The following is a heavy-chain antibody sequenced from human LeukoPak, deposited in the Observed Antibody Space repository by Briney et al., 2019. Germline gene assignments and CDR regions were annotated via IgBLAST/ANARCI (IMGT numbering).Heavy chain of an antibody. J-gene: IGHJ4*02. CDR1: GFTFSSSA. CDR3: AKQLGYCSDGSCYFPY. D-gene: IGHD2-15*01. V-gene: IGHV3-23*01. Sequence: QPGGSLRLSCAASGFTFSSSAMSWVRQAQGKGLEWVSAISNNGGYTYYADSVQGRFTISRDNSKSTLCLQMNSLRAEDTAVYYCAKQLGYCSDGSCYFPYWGQGTLVTVSS. CDR2: ISNNGGYT.